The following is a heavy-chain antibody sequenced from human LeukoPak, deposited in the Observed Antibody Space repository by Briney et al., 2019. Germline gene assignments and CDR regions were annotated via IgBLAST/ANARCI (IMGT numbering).Heavy chain of an antibody. CDR1: GYTFAFYG. V-gene: IGHV1-18*01. CDR2: ISADNGNT. Sequence: ASVTVSCTASGYTFAFYGISWVRQAPGQGLEWMGWISADNGNTNYAQNLQGRVTMTTDTSTNTAYMELRSLRSDDSAVYYCARDDYYGSGSTFDYWGQGTLVTVSS. J-gene: IGHJ4*02. CDR3: ARDDYYGSGSTFDY. D-gene: IGHD3-10*01.